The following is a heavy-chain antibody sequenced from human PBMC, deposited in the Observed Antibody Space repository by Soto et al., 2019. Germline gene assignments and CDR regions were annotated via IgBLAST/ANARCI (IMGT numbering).Heavy chain of an antibody. Sequence: QVQLVQSGAEVREPGASVKVSCKASGYSFTSLDINWVRQTAGQGLEWMGWMQPSTGRTGYAQKLQGRVTMTRDTSINTAYMELTTLTSDDPAFYYCARGVSAGVDYWGQGTLVTVSS. V-gene: IGHV1-8*01. D-gene: IGHD1-26*01. CDR1: GYSFTSLD. J-gene: IGHJ4*02. CDR3: ARGVSAGVDY. CDR2: MQPSTGRT.